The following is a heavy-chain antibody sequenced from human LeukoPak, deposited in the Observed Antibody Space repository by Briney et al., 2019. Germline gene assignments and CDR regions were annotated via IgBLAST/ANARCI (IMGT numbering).Heavy chain of an antibody. CDR1: GGTFSSYA. CDR3: ARVRSGYDSSGYYFDY. V-gene: IGHV1-69*05. CDR2: IIPIFGTA. D-gene: IGHD3-22*01. J-gene: IGHJ4*02. Sequence: SVKVSCKASGGTFSSYAISWVRQAPGQGLEWMGGIIPIFGTANYARKFQGRVTITTDESTSTAYMELSSLRSEDTAVYYCARVRSGYDSSGYYFDYWGQGTLVTVSS.